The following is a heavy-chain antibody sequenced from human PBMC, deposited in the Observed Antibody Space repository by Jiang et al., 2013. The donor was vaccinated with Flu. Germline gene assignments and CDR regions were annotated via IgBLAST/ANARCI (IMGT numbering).Heavy chain of an antibody. CDR2: ISYSGQI. CDR3: AREGVAVASLR. J-gene: IGHJ1*01. D-gene: IGHD6-19*01. Sequence: GPGLVKSSEILSLSCTVSGGSVSSGNYHWSWIRQPPGKGLEWIGDISYSGQINYNPSLNSRVTISMDTPRNQISLRLRSVTAADSAIYYCAREGVAVASLRWG. V-gene: IGHV4-61*01. CDR1: GGSVSSGNYH.